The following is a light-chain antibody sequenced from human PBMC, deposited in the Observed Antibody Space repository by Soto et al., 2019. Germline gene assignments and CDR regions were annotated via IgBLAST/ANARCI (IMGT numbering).Light chain of an antibody. J-gene: IGKJ4*01. CDR1: QSVSSD. V-gene: IGKV3-15*01. CDR2: GAS. Sequence: EIVMTQSLATLSVSPWERATLSCRASQSVSSDLAWFQQKPGQAPRLLIYGASTRATGIPARFSGSGSGTEFTLTISSLETEDCAIYYCQQYHTWPITFGGGTKV. CDR3: QQYHTWPIT.